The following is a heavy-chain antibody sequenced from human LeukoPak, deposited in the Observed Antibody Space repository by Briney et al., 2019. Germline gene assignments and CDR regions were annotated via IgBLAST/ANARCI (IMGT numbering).Heavy chain of an antibody. Sequence: GGSLRLSCAASGFTFSSYGMHWVRQAPGKGLEWVAFIRYDGSNKYYADSVKGRFTISRDNSKNTPYLQMNSLRAEDTAVYYCAKDVKNGATSGYLVYWGQGTLVTVSS. CDR1: GFTFSSYG. D-gene: IGHD3-22*01. J-gene: IGHJ4*02. V-gene: IGHV3-30*02. CDR2: IRYDGSNK. CDR3: AKDVKNGATSGYLVY.